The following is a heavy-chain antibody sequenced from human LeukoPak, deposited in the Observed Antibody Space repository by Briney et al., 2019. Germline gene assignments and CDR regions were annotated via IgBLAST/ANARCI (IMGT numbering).Heavy chain of an antibody. CDR2: MYYSGST. Sequence: KTSETLSLTCTVSGGSISSYQWSWIRQPPGKGLEWIGYMYYSGSTKYNPSLKSRVTISGDTSKNQFSLKLISVTAADAAVYYCAGHDYYGSGSYHWGQGTLVTVSS. CDR3: AGHDYYGSGSYH. J-gene: IGHJ5*02. D-gene: IGHD3-10*01. CDR1: GGSISSYQ. V-gene: IGHV4-59*08.